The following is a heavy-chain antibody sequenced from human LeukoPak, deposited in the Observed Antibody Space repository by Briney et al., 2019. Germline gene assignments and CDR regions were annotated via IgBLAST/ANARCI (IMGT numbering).Heavy chain of an antibody. Sequence: PGGSLRLSCAASGFTFSSYTMNWFRQAPGKGPEWVSAISGSGSNTYYAGSVKGRFTISRDNSKITLYLQMNSLRAEDTAVYYCAKSYNGYESKPDYWGQGTLVTVSS. CDR2: ISGSGSNT. V-gene: IGHV3-23*01. CDR1: GFTFSSYT. D-gene: IGHD5-12*01. CDR3: AKSYNGYESKPDY. J-gene: IGHJ4*02.